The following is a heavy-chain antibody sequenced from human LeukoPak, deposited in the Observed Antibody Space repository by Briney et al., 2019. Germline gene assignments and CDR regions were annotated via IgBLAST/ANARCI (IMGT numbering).Heavy chain of an antibody. V-gene: IGHV4-38-2*02. CDR3: ARDMAVAGTSPFDY. J-gene: IGHJ4*02. CDR2: IYHSGST. D-gene: IGHD6-19*01. Sequence: SETLSLTCTVSGYSISSGYYWGWIRQPPGKGLEWIGSIYHSGSTYYNPSLKSRVTISVDTSKNQFSLKLSSVTAADTAVYYCARDMAVAGTSPFDYWGQGTLVTVSS. CDR1: GYSISSGYY.